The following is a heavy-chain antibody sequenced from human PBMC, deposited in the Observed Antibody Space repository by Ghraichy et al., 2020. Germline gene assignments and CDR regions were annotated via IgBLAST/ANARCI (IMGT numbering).Heavy chain of an antibody. Sequence: GGSLRLSCAASGFTFSSYWMHWVRQAPGKGLVWVSRINSDGSSTSYADSVKGRFIISRDNAKNTLYLQMNSLRAEDTAVYYCAREGPYYYDMDVWGQGTTVTVSS. CDR2: INSDGSST. V-gene: IGHV3-74*01. J-gene: IGHJ6*02. CDR1: GFTFSSYW. CDR3: AREGPYYYDMDV.